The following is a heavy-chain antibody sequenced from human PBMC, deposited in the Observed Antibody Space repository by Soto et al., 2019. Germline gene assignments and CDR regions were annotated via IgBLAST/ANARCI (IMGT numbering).Heavy chain of an antibody. V-gene: IGHV3-15*01. Sequence: EVQVVESGGGVVEPGGSLRLSCAASGFTFSGAWMTWVRQAPGKGVEWVGRIKNKKDGETTDYAAAVKGRFTISRDDSKNSLYLQMNSLKTEDTAVYYCVHYGSGSYSTDYWGQVALVTVSS. CDR3: VHYGSGSYSTDY. CDR1: GFTFSGAW. J-gene: IGHJ4*02. CDR2: IKNKKDGETT. D-gene: IGHD3-10*01.